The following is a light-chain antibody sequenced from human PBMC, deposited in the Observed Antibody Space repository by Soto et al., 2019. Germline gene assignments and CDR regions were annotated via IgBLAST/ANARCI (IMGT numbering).Light chain of an antibody. V-gene: IGLV2-23*02. CDR1: SSDVGTYNL. CDR3: CSYAVSSTIFV. J-gene: IGLJ1*01. Sequence: QSALTQPASVSGSPGQSITISCTGTSSDVGTYNLVSWYQQHPGKAPKLMIYEVNKRPSGVSSRFSGSKFGNTASLTISGLQAEYEADYYCCSYAVSSTIFVFGSGTKLTVL. CDR2: EVN.